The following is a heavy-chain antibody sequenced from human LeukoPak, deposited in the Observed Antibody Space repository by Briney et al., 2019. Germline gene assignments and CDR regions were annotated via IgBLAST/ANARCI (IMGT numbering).Heavy chain of an antibody. D-gene: IGHD1-1*01. CDR3: ARGNGVRAFDI. V-gene: IGHV3-7*04. CDR1: GFTFSSYW. Sequence: GGSLRLSCAASGFTFSSYWMSWVRQAPGKGLEWVANIKQDGSEKYYVDSAKGRFTISRDNAKNSLYLQMNSLRAEDTAVYYCARGNGVRAFDIWGQGTMVTVSS. CDR2: IKQDGSEK. J-gene: IGHJ3*02.